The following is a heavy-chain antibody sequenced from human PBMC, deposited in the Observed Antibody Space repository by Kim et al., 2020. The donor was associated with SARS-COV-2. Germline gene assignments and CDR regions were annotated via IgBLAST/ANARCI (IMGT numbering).Heavy chain of an antibody. CDR2: ISPNGGST. CDR1: GFTFSKYT. J-gene: IGHJ4*02. V-gene: IGHV3-64D*09. D-gene: IGHD1-20*01. Sequence: GGSLRLSCSVSGFTFSKYTMQWVRQAPGKGLEDVSDISPNGGSTNYADSVNGRFTISRDNSKDTLYLQMSSLRTEDTAVYYCVPIMTGTLNYWGQGTLVTVSS. CDR3: VPIMTGTLNY.